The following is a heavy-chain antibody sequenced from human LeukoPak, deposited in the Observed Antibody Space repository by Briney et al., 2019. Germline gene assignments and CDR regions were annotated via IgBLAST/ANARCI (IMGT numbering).Heavy chain of an antibody. CDR3: ARLSPAVLYNWFDP. V-gene: IGHV5-51*01. CDR2: IYPGDSDT. J-gene: IGHJ5*02. CDR1: GYSFTSYW. Sequence: GESLRISCKGSGYSFTSYWIGWVRQMPGKGLEWMGIIYPGDSDTTYSPSFQGQVSISADKSISTAYLQWSSLKASDTAMYYCARLSPAVLYNWFDPWGQGTLVTVSS. D-gene: IGHD2-2*01.